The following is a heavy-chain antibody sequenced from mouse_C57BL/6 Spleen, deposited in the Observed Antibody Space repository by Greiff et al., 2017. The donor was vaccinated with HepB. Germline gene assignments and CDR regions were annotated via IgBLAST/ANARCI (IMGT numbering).Heavy chain of an antibody. V-gene: IGHV1-59*01. CDR3: ARYTTVVPLDY. Sequence: VKLQQPGAELVRPGTSVKLSCKASGYTFTSYWMHWVKQRPGQGLEWIGVIDPSDSYTNYNQKFKGKATLTVDTSSSTAYMQLSSLTSEDSAVYYCARYTTVVPLDYWGQGTTLTVSS. D-gene: IGHD1-1*01. CDR1: GYTFTSYW. CDR2: IDPSDSYT. J-gene: IGHJ2*01.